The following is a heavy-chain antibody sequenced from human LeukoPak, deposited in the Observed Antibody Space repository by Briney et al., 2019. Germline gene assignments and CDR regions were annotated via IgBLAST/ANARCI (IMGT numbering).Heavy chain of an antibody. Sequence: GGSPRLSCAASGFTFSRYWMSWVRQAPGKGLEWVANIKQDGSEKYYVDSVKGRFTISRDNAKNSLHLQMNSLRAEDTAVYYCARDQSPYYWGQGTLVTVSS. J-gene: IGHJ4*02. CDR2: IKQDGSEK. CDR1: GFTFSRYW. CDR3: ARDQSPYY. V-gene: IGHV3-7*01.